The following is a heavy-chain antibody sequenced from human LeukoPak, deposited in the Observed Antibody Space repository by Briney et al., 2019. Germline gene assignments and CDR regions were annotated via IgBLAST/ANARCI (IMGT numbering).Heavy chain of an antibody. Sequence: ASVKVSCKVSGYTLTELSMHWVRQAPGKGLEWMGGFDPEDGETIYAQKFQGRVTMTEDTSTDTAYMELSSLRSEDTAVYYCATGYTAAGPLPYVDVWGKGTTVTVSS. V-gene: IGHV1-24*01. CDR2: FDPEDGET. J-gene: IGHJ6*03. CDR3: ATGYTAAGPLPYVDV. D-gene: IGHD6-13*01. CDR1: GYTLTELS.